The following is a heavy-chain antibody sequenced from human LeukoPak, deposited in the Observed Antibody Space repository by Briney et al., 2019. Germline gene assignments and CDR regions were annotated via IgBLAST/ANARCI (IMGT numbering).Heavy chain of an antibody. D-gene: IGHD3-16*01. CDR1: GGSISSSSYH. V-gene: IGHV4-39*01. J-gene: IGHJ6*03. CDR2: IFYSANT. CDR3: ARINHYYYYYYMDV. Sequence: PSETLSLTCTVSGGSISSSSYHWGWIRQPPGKGLEWIGHIFYSANTYYNPSLKSRVTISEDTSKNQFSPKLTSVTAADTAVYYCARINHYYYYYYMDVWGKGTAVTVSS.